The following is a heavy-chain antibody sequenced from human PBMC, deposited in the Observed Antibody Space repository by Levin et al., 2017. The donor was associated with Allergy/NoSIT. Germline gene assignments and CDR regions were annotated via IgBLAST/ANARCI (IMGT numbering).Heavy chain of an antibody. CDR2: ISAYNGNT. Sequence: GESLKISCKASGYTFTSYGISWVRQAPGQGLEWMGWISAYNGNTNYAQKLQGRVTMTTDTSTSTAYMELRSLRSDDTAVYYCASGVVERGDYMEGNFDYWGQGTLVTVSS. V-gene: IGHV1-18*01. CDR1: GYTFTSYG. CDR3: ASGVVERGDYMEGNFDY. J-gene: IGHJ4*02. D-gene: IGHD4-17*01.